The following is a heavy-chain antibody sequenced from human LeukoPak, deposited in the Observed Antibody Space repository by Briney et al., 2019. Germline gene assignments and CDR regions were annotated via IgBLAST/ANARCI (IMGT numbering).Heavy chain of an antibody. J-gene: IGHJ4*02. CDR1: GYTFTRYG. CDR2: ISAYNGNT. CDR3: ARDSPLGYGDHAVDFDD. Sequence: ASVKVSCTASGYTFTRYGISWVRQAPGQGLEWMGWISAYNGNTNYAQKLQGRVTMTTDTSTSTAYMELRSLRSDDTAVYYCARDSPLGYGDHAVDFDDWGQGTLVTVSS. V-gene: IGHV1-18*01. D-gene: IGHD4-17*01.